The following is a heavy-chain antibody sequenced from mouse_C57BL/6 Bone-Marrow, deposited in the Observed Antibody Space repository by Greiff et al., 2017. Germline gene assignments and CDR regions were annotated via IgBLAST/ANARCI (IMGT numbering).Heavy chain of an antibody. CDR2: IHPSDSDT. CDR1: GYTFTSYW. CDR3: AICDYDVAWFAY. Sequence: QVQLQQPGAELVKPGASVKVSCKASGYTFTSYWMHWVKQRPGQGLEWIGRIHPSDSDTNYNQKFKGKATLTVDKSYSTAYMQLSSLTSEDSAVDYCAICDYDVAWFAYWGQGTLVTVSA. V-gene: IGHV1-74*01. D-gene: IGHD2-4*01. J-gene: IGHJ3*01.